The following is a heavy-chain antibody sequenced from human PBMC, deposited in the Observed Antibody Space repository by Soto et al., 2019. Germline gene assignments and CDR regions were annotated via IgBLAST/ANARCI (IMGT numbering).Heavy chain of an antibody. J-gene: IGHJ6*02. Sequence: ASVKVSCKASGGTFSSYAISWVRQAPGQGLEWMGGIIPIFGTANYAQKFQGRVTITADESTSTAYMELSSLRSEDTAVYYCARVYYYMRYYYYGMDVWGQGTTVTVSS. CDR1: GGTFSSYA. CDR3: ARVYYYMRYYYYGMDV. V-gene: IGHV1-69*13. CDR2: IIPIFGTA. D-gene: IGHD3-22*01.